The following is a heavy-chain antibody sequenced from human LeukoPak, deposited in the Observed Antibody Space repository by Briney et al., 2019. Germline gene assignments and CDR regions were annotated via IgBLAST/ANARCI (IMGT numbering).Heavy chain of an antibody. CDR1: GFTFRNYW. V-gene: IGHV3-74*01. CDR3: AKDRRGSASIDY. Sequence: GGSLRLSCAASGFTFRNYWMHWVRQAPGKGLVWVSRINSDGTYTNYADSVKGRFTISRDNAKNTLYLQMNSLRAEDTAVYYCAKDRRGSASIDYWGQGTLVTVSS. CDR2: INSDGTYT. D-gene: IGHD3-10*01. J-gene: IGHJ4*02.